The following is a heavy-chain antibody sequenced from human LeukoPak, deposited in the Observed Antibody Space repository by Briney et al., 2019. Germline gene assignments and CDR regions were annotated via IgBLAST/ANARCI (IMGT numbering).Heavy chain of an antibody. D-gene: IGHD2-15*01. CDR1: GFPFSSHA. Sequence: PGGSLRLSCAASGFPFSSHAMSWVRQPPGKGLEWVAAISNGKTYYAYSVRGRFAISRDDSTNTVYLHMNSLRDGDTALYHCVREAGYCAPVCVKTNWFDPWGQGTLVTVSS. CDR2: ISNGKT. V-gene: IGHV3-23*01. J-gene: IGHJ5*02. CDR3: VREAGYCAPVCVKTNWFDP.